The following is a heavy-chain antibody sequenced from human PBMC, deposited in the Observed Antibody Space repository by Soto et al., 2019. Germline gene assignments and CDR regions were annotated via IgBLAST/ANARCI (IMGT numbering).Heavy chain of an antibody. J-gene: IGHJ4*02. CDR1: GYTLTELS. CDR2: FDPEDGET. D-gene: IGHD3-22*01. V-gene: IGHV1-24*01. Sequence: ASVKVSCKVSGYTLTELSMHWVRQAPGKGLEWMGGFDPEDGETIYAQKFQGRVTMTEDTSTDTAYMELSSLRSEDTAVYYCARRSRNYYDSSGYYATFDYWGQGTLVTVSS. CDR3: ARRSRNYYDSSGYYATFDY.